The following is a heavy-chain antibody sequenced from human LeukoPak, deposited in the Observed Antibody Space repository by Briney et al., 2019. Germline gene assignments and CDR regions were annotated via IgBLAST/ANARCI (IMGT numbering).Heavy chain of an antibody. Sequence: GGSLRLSCAASGFTFSSYGMHWVRQAPGKGLEWVAVISYDGSNKYYADSVKGRFTISRDNPKNTLYLQMNSLRAEDTAVYYCAKTMVRGVIIYYFDYWGQGTLVTVSS. CDR1: GFTFSSYG. CDR2: ISYDGSNK. V-gene: IGHV3-30*18. J-gene: IGHJ4*02. D-gene: IGHD3-10*01. CDR3: AKTMVRGVIIYYFDY.